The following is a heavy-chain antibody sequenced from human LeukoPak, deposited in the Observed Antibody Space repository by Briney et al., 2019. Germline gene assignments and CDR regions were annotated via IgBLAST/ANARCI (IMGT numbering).Heavy chain of an antibody. CDR2: IYYSGST. Sequence: SETLSLTCTVSGGSISNYYWTWIRQPPGKGLEWIGYIYYSGSTNYNPSLKSRVTISVDTSKNQFSLKLSSVTAADTAVYYCARTTEAHSWRTRYYDYYMDVWGKGTTVTVSS. D-gene: IGHD6-13*01. CDR3: ARTTEAHSWRTRYYDYYMDV. CDR1: GGSISNYY. J-gene: IGHJ6*03. V-gene: IGHV4-59*01.